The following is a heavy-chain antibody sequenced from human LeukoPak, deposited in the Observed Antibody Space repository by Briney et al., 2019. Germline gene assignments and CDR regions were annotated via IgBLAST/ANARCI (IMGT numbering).Heavy chain of an antibody. V-gene: IGHV1-69*04. CDR3: ARGGTSNCSGGSCYDY. Sequence: GASVKVSCKASGGTFSSYAISWVRQAPGQGLEWMGRIIPILGIANYAQKFQGRVTITADKSTSTAYMELSSLRSEDTAVYYCARGGTSNCSGGSCYDYWGQGTLVTVSS. CDR1: GGTFSSYA. CDR2: IIPILGIA. D-gene: IGHD2-15*01. J-gene: IGHJ4*02.